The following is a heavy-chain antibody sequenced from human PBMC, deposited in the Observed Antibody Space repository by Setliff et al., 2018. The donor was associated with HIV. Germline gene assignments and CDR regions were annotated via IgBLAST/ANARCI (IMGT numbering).Heavy chain of an antibody. J-gene: IGHJ3*02. Sequence: GGSLRLSCAASGFTFSSYAMSWVRQAPGKGLEWVSDVSGSGGSTYYADSVKGRFTISRDNAKNTLYLQMNSLRVEDTAVYYCAKASGSYYRGDAFDIWGQGTMVTVSS. CDR3: AKASGSYYRGDAFDI. V-gene: IGHV3-23*01. CDR1: GFTFSSYA. CDR2: VSGSGGST. D-gene: IGHD1-26*01.